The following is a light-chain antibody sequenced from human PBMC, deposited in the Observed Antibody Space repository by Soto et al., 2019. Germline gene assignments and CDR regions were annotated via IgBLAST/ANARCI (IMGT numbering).Light chain of an antibody. CDR2: AAS. CDR3: QQRNNLPPGIT. Sequence: EIVMTNSPATLSMSQREIATLSCRASQSVSSYLAWYQQKPGQAPRLLIYAASNRATGIPARFSGSGSGTDFTLTISSLEPEDFAVYYGQQRNNLPPGITVGQGTRLEIK. J-gene: IGKJ5*01. V-gene: IGKV3-11*01. CDR1: QSVSSY.